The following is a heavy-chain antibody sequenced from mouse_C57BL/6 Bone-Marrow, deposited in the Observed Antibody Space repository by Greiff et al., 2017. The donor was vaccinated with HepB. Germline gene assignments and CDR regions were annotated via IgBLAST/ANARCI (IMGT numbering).Heavy chain of an antibody. CDR1: GYTFTSYG. CDR3: ARPYYYGSSYGYFDY. CDR2: TYPRSGNT. J-gene: IGHJ2*01. V-gene: IGHV1-81*01. D-gene: IGHD1-1*01. Sequence: VKLQESGAELARPGASVKLSCKASGYTFTSYGISWVKQRTGQGLEWIGETYPRSGNTYYNEKFKGKATLTADKSSSTAYMELRSLTSEDSAVYFCARPYYYGSSYGYFDYWGQGTTLTVSS.